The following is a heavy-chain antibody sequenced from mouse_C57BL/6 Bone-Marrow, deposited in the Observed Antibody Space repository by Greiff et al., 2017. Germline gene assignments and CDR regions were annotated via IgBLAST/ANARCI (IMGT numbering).Heavy chain of an antibody. Sequence: QVQLQQSGAELARPGASVKLSCKASGYTFTSYGISWVKQRTEQGLEWIGEIYPRSGNTYYNEKFKGKATLTADKSSSTAYMELRSLTSEDSAVYFCAREVAYDGYYLAYWGQGTLVTVSA. CDR2: IYPRSGNT. D-gene: IGHD2-3*01. CDR3: AREVAYDGYYLAY. J-gene: IGHJ3*01. V-gene: IGHV1-81*01. CDR1: GYTFTSYG.